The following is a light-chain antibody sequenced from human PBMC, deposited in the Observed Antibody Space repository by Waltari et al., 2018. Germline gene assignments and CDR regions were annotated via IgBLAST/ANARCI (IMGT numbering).Light chain of an antibody. CDR2: AAS. J-gene: IGKJ2*01. CDR3: QQSYTSPYT. Sequence: DIQMTQSPSSLSASVGDRITITCRASESIGRYLNWYQQRPGKAPKLLIYAASNLQSGDPSRFSGSGPGTAFTLTISSLQPQDSATYYCQQSYTSPYTFGQGT. CDR1: ESIGRY. V-gene: IGKV1-39*01.